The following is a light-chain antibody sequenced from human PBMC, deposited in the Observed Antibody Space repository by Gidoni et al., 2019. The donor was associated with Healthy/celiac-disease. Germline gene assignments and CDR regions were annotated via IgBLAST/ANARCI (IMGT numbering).Light chain of an antibody. Sequence: DIVMTQSPDSLAVSLGERATINCKSSQSVLYSSNNKNYLAWYQHKPGQPPKLLIYWASTRESGVPDRFSGSGSGTDFTLTISSLQAEDVAVYYCQQYYSTPRTFXXXTKVEIK. CDR1: QSVLYSSNNKNY. V-gene: IGKV4-1*01. CDR2: WAS. CDR3: QQYYSTPRT. J-gene: IGKJ1*01.